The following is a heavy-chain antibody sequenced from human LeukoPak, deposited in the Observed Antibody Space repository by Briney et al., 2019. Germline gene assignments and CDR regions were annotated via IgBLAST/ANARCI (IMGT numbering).Heavy chain of an antibody. J-gene: IGHJ6*02. V-gene: IGHV3-13*01. Sequence: GGSLRLSCAASGFTFSSYDMHWVRQATGKGLEWVSAIDTAGDTYYPGSVKGRFTISRENAKNSFYLQMNSLRAEDTAVYYCARDLRYYYDSSGYSYYYYYGMDVWGQGTTVTVSS. CDR3: ARDLRYYYDSSGYSYYYYYGMDV. CDR1: GFTFSSYD. CDR2: IDTAGDT. D-gene: IGHD3-22*01.